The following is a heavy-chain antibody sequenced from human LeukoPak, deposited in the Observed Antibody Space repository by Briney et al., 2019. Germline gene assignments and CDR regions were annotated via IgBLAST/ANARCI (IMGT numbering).Heavy chain of an antibody. CDR1: GDSISRSTYY. Sequence: SETLSLTCTVSGDSISRSTYYWGWIRQPPGKGLEWIGSIYYSGSTYYNPSLKSRVTISVDTFKNQFSLKLSSVTAADTAVYYCAREGGCSGGSCYSNNWLDPWGQGTLVTVFS. J-gene: IGHJ5*02. CDR3: AREGGCSGGSCYSNNWLDP. CDR2: IYYSGST. V-gene: IGHV4-39*07. D-gene: IGHD2-15*01.